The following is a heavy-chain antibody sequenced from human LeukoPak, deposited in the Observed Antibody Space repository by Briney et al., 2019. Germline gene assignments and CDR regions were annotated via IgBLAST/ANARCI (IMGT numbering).Heavy chain of an antibody. CDR2: INPNSGGT. Sequence: ASVKVSCKASGYTFTGYYMHWVRQAPGQGLEWMGWINPNSGGTNYAQKFQGRVTPTRNTSIDTAYMELSSLRSEDTAVYYCARDYYGSKSSSFDPWGQGTLVTVSS. CDR1: GYTFTGYY. CDR3: ARDYYGSKSSSFDP. V-gene: IGHV1-2*02. J-gene: IGHJ5*02. D-gene: IGHD3-10*01.